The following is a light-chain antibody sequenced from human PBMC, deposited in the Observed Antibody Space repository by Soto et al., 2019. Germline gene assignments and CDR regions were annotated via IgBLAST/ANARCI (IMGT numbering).Light chain of an antibody. Sequence: EIVSTQSPGTLALSPGERASLSCGASQTVGSTYVAWYQQKPGLAPRLPIYDACSRATANPDRFSGSGSGTDFTLTISRLEPEDFAVYYCQHYGSSPWTFGQGIKVEL. CDR3: QHYGSSPWT. V-gene: IGKV3D-20*01. CDR1: QTVGSTY. CDR2: DAC. J-gene: IGKJ1*01.